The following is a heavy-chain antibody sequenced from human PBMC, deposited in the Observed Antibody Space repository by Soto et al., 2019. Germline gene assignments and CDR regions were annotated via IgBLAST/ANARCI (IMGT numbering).Heavy chain of an antibody. Sequence: SETLSLTCTVSGGSISSYHWSWIRQPPGKGLEWIGYIYYGGSTSYNPSFKSRVTISVDTSKNQFSLKLSSVTAADTAVYYCARVRLWRKRNYYFDYWGQGTLVTVSS. J-gene: IGHJ4*02. V-gene: IGHV4-59*01. CDR3: ARVRLWRKRNYYFDY. CDR2: IYYGGST. D-gene: IGHD5-18*01. CDR1: GGSISSYH.